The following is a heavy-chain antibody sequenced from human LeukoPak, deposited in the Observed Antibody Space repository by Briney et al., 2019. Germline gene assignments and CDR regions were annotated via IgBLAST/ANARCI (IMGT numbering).Heavy chain of an antibody. J-gene: IGHJ4*02. D-gene: IGHD3-3*01. CDR3: AKVSNFWSGYILDY. CDR2: ISYDGSNK. CDR1: GLTFSSYG. V-gene: IGHV3-30*18. Sequence: AGGSLRLSCAASGLTFSSYGMHWVRQAPGKGLEGVAVISYDGSNKYYADSVKGRFTISRDNSKNTLYLQMNSLRAEDTAVYYCAKVSNFWSGYILDYWGQGTLVTVSS.